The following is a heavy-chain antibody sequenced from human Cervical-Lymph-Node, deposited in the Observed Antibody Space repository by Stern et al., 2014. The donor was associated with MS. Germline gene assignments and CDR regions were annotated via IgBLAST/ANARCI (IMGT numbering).Heavy chain of an antibody. D-gene: IGHD4-17*01. J-gene: IGHJ6*02. Sequence: EMQLVESGGGLVKPGGSLRISCAASGFYFSSYSINWVRQAPGKGLEWVSSISGSGSHISYADSVKGRFIISRDNAKTSLYLQMNSLRVEDTAVYYCSRANYGDVYYYNGLDVWGLGTTVTVSS. CDR3: SRANYGDVYYYNGLDV. V-gene: IGHV3-21*01. CDR2: ISGSGSHI. CDR1: GFYFSSYS.